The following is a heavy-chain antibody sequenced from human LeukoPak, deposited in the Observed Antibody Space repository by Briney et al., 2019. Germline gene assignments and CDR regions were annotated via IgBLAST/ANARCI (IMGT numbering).Heavy chain of an antibody. D-gene: IGHD3-22*01. Sequence: PGGSLRLSYAASGFTFSSYAMSWVRQAPGKGLEWVSAISGSGGSTYYADSVKGRFTISRDNSKNTLYLQMNSLRAEDTAVYYCAKGSEYYYDSSGYYYVPFDYWGQGTLVTVSS. J-gene: IGHJ4*02. CDR2: ISGSGGST. CDR3: AKGSEYYYDSSGYYYVPFDY. CDR1: GFTFSSYA. V-gene: IGHV3-23*01.